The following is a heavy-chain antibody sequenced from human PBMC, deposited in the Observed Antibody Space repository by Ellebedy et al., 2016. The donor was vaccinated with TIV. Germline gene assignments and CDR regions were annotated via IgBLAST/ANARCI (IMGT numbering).Heavy chain of an antibody. CDR1: GFTFNSYA. CDR2: VSYDGSNK. CDR3: ARDLKKQAAAGTELDY. V-gene: IGHV3-30-3*01. Sequence: GESLKISCAASGFTFNSYAIHWVRQAPGQGLEWVAVVSYDGSNKYYAASVKGRFTISRDNSKNTLYLQMNSLRAEDTAVYYCARDLKKQAAAGTELDYWGQGTLVTVSS. J-gene: IGHJ4*02. D-gene: IGHD6-13*01.